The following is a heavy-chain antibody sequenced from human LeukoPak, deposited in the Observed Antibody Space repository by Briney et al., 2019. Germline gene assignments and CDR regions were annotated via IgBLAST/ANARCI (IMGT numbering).Heavy chain of an antibody. V-gene: IGHV3-23*01. D-gene: IGHD3-22*01. CDR2: ISGSGGVT. J-gene: IGHJ4*02. Sequence: GGSLRLSCAASGFTFSNYAMTWVRQAPGKGPEWVSGISGSGGVTYYADSVRGRFTVSRDNSKNTLYVQMNSLRVEDTAVYYCAKTSDISVRYYFDYWGQGTLVAVSS. CDR3: AKTSDISVRYYFDY. CDR1: GFTFSNYA.